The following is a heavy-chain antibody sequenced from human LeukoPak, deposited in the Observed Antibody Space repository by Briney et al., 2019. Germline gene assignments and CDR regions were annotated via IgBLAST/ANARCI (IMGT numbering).Heavy chain of an antibody. CDR1: GGPITSGNW. CDR3: ARDANGSDLHYYHMDV. D-gene: IGHD6-25*01. Sequence: SETLSLTCAVSGGPITSGNWWSWVRQSPGKGLEWIGEVYHTGNTNYNPSLNSRVSISLDRSKNQFSLRLTSVTAADTAVYFCARDANGSDLHYYHMDVWGKGTTVTVSS. J-gene: IGHJ6*03. CDR2: VYHTGNT. V-gene: IGHV4-4*02.